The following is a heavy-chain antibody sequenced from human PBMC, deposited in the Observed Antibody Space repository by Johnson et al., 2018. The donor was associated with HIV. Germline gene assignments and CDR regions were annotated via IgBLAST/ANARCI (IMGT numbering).Heavy chain of an antibody. Sequence: MLLVESGGGLIQPGGSLRLSCAASGFTVSSNYMSWVRQAPGKGLEWVSVIYSGGSTYYADSVKGRFTISRDNSKNTLYLQMNSLRAEDTAVYYCARGNYDFWSGRHRGAFDIWGQGTMVTVSS. J-gene: IGHJ3*02. CDR2: IYSGGST. CDR1: GFTVSSNY. CDR3: ARGNYDFWSGRHRGAFDI. D-gene: IGHD3-3*01. V-gene: IGHV3-53*01.